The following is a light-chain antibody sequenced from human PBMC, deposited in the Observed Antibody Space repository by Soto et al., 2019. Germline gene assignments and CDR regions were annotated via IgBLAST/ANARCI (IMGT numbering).Light chain of an antibody. J-gene: IGLJ1*01. CDR2: DDN. V-gene: IGLV1-51*01. CDR1: SSNIGGNS. CDR3: GSWDSSLSAYV. Sequence: QSVLTQPPTVHAAIPQDATIFCFVSSSNIGGNSVSWYQQLPGTAPKRLIYDDNKRPSGIPDRFSGSKFGTSATLGITGFQTGDEADDYCGSWDSSLSAYVFGTETKVTVL.